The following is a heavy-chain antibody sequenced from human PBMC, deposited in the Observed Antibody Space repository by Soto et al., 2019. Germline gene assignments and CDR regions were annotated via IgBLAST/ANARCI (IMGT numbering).Heavy chain of an antibody. V-gene: IGHV3-23*01. J-gene: IGHJ3*01. Sequence: EVQLLESGGDLVQPGGSLRLSCSSSGFSFNNYVMNWVRQASGKGLEWVSTVSPTGDSTFYADSVKGRFTISRDNSKNTLYLQMNSLRAEDVAVYYWARRAITASTNWWAFDAWGQGTTVTVSS. CDR1: GFSFNNYV. CDR3: ARRAITASTNWWAFDA. D-gene: IGHD1-7*01. CDR2: VSPTGDST.